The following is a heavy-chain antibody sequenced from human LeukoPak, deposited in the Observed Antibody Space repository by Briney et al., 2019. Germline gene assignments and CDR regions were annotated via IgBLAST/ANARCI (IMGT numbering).Heavy chain of an antibody. J-gene: IGHJ4*02. CDR1: GFTFDDYG. V-gene: IGHV3-20*04. CDR2: INWNGGGT. Sequence: PGGSLRLSCAASGFTFDDYGMSWVRQAPGKGLEWVSGINWNGGGTGYADSVKGRFTISRDNAKNSLYLQMNSLRAEDTALYYCARDLSGVTGYTYGRGIDYWGQGTLVTVSS. D-gene: IGHD5-18*01. CDR3: ARDLSGVTGYTYGRGIDY.